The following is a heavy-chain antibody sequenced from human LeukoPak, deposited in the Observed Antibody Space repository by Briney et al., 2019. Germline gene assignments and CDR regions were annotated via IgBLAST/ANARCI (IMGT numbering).Heavy chain of an antibody. J-gene: IGHJ6*02. CDR1: GGSISSSSYY. D-gene: IGHD3-22*01. CDR3: ARHGGSYDSSGYYYVVPRDYYYYGMDV. Sequence: SEPLSLTCTVSGGSISSSSYYWGWIRQPPGKGLEWIGSIYYSGSTYYNPSLKSRVTISVDTSKNQFSLKLSSVTAADTAVYYCARHGGSYDSSGYYYVVPRDYYYYGMDVWGQGTTVTVSS. V-gene: IGHV4-39*01. CDR2: IYYSGST.